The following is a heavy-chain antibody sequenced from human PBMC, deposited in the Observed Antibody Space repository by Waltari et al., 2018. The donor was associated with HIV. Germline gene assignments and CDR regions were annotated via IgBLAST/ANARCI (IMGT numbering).Heavy chain of an antibody. V-gene: IGHV3-7*01. CDR3: ARDYYDSREHYGIFDY. J-gene: IGHJ4*02. D-gene: IGHD3-22*01. CDR1: GFTFSSYW. CDR2: IKQDGSEK. Sequence: EVQLVESGGGLVQPGGSLRLSCAASGFTFSSYWMSWVRQAPGKGLEWVANIKQDGSEKYYVDSVKGRFTISRDNAKNSLYLQMNSLRAEDTAVYYCARDYYDSREHYGIFDYWGQGTLVTVSS.